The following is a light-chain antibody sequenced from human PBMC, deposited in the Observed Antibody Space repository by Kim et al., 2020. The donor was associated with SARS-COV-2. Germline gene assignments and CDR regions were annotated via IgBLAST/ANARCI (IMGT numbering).Light chain of an antibody. CDR2: GKN. CDR1: SLRSYY. V-gene: IGLV3-19*01. CDR3: NSRDSSGNHWA. Sequence: SSELTQDPAVSVALGQTVRITCQGDSLRSYYASWYQQKPGQAPVLVIYGKNNRPSGIPDRFSGSSSGNTASLTITGAQAEDEAEYYCNSRDSSGNHWAFG. J-gene: IGLJ3*02.